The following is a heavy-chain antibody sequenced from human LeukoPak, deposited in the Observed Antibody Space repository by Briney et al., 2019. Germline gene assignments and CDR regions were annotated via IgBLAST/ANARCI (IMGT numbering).Heavy chain of an antibody. CDR1: GYTFSDNY. Sequence: ASVKVSCKASGYTFSDNYIHWVRQAPGQGPEWMGWINPNSGGTNYAQKFQGRVTMTRDTSISTAYMELSRLRSDDTAVYYCARTRYCTNGVCPFDYWGQGTLVTVSS. V-gene: IGHV1-2*02. CDR2: INPNSGGT. CDR3: ARTRYCTNGVCPFDY. D-gene: IGHD2-8*01. J-gene: IGHJ4*02.